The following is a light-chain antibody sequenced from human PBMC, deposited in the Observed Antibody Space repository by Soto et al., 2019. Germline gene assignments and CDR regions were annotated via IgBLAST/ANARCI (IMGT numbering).Light chain of an antibody. Sequence: QSALTQPHSASGTPGQRVTISCSGSSSNIGTSSVHWFQQLPGTAPKLLISTTNQRPSGVPERFSGSKSGTSASLAISGLQSEDEADYYCAAWDDSLNGHAFGTGTKV. V-gene: IGLV1-44*01. CDR2: TTN. CDR3: AAWDDSLNGHA. J-gene: IGLJ1*01. CDR1: SSNIGTSS.